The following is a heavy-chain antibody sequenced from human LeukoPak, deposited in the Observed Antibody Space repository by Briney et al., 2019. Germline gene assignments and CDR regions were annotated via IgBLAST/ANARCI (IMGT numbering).Heavy chain of an antibody. D-gene: IGHD5-18*01. CDR3: ARARSYGSL. V-gene: IGHV3-7*01. Sequence: GGSLRLSCAASGFTFSSYLMSWVRQAPGKGLEWVANIKEDGSEKYYVDSVKGRFTISRDNAKNSLYLQMNSLGAEDTAMYYCARARSYGSLWGQGTLVTVSS. J-gene: IGHJ4*02. CDR1: GFTFSSYL. CDR2: IKEDGSEK.